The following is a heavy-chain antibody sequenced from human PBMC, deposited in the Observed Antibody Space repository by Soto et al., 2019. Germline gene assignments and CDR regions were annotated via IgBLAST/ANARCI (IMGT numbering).Heavy chain of an antibody. Sequence: GGSLRLSCAASGFTFSSSAMSWVRQAPGKGLEWVSIIGGSGKNTYYADSVKGRLAISRDTSKNTLYLQMNSLRAEDTAMYYCARSASYYDNWGQGALVTVSS. CDR3: ARSASYYDN. CDR1: GFTFSSSA. CDR2: IGGSGKNT. J-gene: IGHJ4*02. D-gene: IGHD4-4*01. V-gene: IGHV3-23*01.